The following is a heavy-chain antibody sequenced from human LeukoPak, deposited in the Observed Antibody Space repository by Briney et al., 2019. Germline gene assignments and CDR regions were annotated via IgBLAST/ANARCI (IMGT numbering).Heavy chain of an antibody. CDR2: ISGSGGST. D-gene: IGHD5-18*01. CDR3: ASGYSYGYDAFF. V-gene: IGHV3-23*01. J-gene: IGHJ4*02. CDR1: GFTFSSYA. Sequence: GESLRLSCAASGFTFSSYAMSWVRQAPGKGLEWVSAISGSGGSTYYADSVKGRFTISRDNPKNTLYLQMNSLRAEDTAVYYCASGYSYGYDAFFWGQGTLVTVSS.